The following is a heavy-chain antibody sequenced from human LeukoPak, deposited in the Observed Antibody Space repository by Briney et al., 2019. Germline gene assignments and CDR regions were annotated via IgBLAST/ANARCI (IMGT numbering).Heavy chain of an antibody. V-gene: IGHV3-23*01. J-gene: IGHJ5*02. Sequence: GGSLRLSCAASGFTFSSYAMSWVRQAPGKGLEWVSAISASGGSTYYADSMKGRFTISRDNSKNTLYLQMNSLRAEDTAVYYCAKRSPYCSSTSCWFDPWGQGTLVTVSS. CDR2: ISASGGST. D-gene: IGHD2-2*01. CDR1: GFTFSSYA. CDR3: AKRSPYCSSTSCWFDP.